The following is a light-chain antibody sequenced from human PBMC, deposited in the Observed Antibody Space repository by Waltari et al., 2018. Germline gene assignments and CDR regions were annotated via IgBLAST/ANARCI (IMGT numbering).Light chain of an antibody. CDR1: VLAKKY. CDR3: YSAADNKYAV. V-gene: IGLV3-27*01. CDR2: KDS. J-gene: IGLJ7*01. Sequence: SYELTQPSSVSVSPGQTARITCSGAVLAKKYARWFQQKPGQAPVLVIYKDSERPSGIPERFSGSISGTTVTLTISGAQVEDEADYYCYSAADNKYAVFGGGTQLTVL.